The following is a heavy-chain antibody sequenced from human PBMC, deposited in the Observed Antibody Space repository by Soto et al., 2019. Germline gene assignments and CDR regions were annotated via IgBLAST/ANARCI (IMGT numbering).Heavy chain of an antibody. D-gene: IGHD6-19*01. CDR2: ISAYNGNT. V-gene: IGHV1-18*01. Sequence: ASVKVSCKASGYTFSSYGISWVRQAPGQGLEWMGWISAYNGNTNYAQKLQGRVTMTTDTSTNTAYMELRSLRSDDTAVYYCARTRPVIAVAGHDYWGQGTLVTVSS. J-gene: IGHJ4*02. CDR1: GYTFSSYG. CDR3: ARTRPVIAVAGHDY.